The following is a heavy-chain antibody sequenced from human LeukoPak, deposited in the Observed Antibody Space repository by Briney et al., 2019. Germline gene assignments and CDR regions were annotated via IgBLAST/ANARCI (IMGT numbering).Heavy chain of an antibody. D-gene: IGHD3-3*01. V-gene: IGHV1-8*01. J-gene: IGHJ6*02. CDR1: GYTFTSYD. Sequence: ASVKVSCKASGYTFTSYDISWVRQATGQGLEWMGWMNPNSGNTGYAQKFQGRVTMTRNTSISTAYMELSSLRSEDTAVYYCARGTTPYDFWSGYYTLWDYYYGMDVWGQGTTVTVSS. CDR2: MNPNSGNT. CDR3: ARGTTPYDFWSGYYTLWDYYYGMDV.